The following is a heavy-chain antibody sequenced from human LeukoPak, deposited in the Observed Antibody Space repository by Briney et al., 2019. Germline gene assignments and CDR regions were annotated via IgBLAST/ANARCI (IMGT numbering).Heavy chain of an antibody. CDR2: FYTSGST. CDR1: GGPISSYY. D-gene: IGHD3-10*01. CDR3: ARDRITMVRGVIITDDAFDI. V-gene: IGHV4-4*07. J-gene: IGHJ3*02. Sequence: PSETLSLTCTVSGGPISSYYWSWIRQPAGKGLEWIGRFYTSGSTNYNPSLKSRVSMSVDTSKNQFSLKLSSVTAADTAVYYCARDRITMVRGVIITDDAFDIWGQGTMVTVSS.